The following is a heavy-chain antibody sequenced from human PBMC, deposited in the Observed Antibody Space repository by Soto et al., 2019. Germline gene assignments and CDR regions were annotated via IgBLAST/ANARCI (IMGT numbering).Heavy chain of an antibody. Sequence: GASVKVSCKASGGTFSSYAISWVRQAPGQGLEWMGGIIPIFGTANYAQKFQGRVTITADKSTSTAYMELSSLRSEDTAVYYCARALGGFWSANGAFDIWGQGTMVTVSS. V-gene: IGHV1-69*06. CDR2: IIPIFGTA. CDR1: GGTFSSYA. J-gene: IGHJ3*02. D-gene: IGHD3-3*01. CDR3: ARALGGFWSANGAFDI.